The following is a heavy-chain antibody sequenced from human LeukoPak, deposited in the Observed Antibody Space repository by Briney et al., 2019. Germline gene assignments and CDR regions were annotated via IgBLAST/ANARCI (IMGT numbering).Heavy chain of an antibody. CDR3: ARDPSRVAFGYNWFDP. CDR1: GFTFSSYA. V-gene: IGHV3-30-3*01. Sequence: GGSLRLSCAASGFTFSSYAMHWVRQAPGKGLEGVAVISYDGSNKYYADSVKGRFTISRDNSKNTLYLQMNSLRAEDTAVYYCARDPSRVAFGYNWFDPWGQGTLVTVSS. J-gene: IGHJ5*02. D-gene: IGHD3-10*01. CDR2: ISYDGSNK.